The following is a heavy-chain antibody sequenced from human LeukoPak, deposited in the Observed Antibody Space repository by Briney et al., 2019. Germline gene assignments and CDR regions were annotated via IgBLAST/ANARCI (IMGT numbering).Heavy chain of an antibody. J-gene: IGHJ4*02. V-gene: IGHV4-34*01. CDR1: GGSFSGYY. CDR3: ARGGYDRGIY. D-gene: IGHD3-16*01. Sequence: SETLSLTCAVYGGSFSGYYWSWIRQPPGKGLEWIGEINHSGSTNYNPSLKSRVTISVDTSKNQFSLKLSSATAADTAVYYCARGGYDRGIYWGQGTLVTVSS. CDR2: INHSGST.